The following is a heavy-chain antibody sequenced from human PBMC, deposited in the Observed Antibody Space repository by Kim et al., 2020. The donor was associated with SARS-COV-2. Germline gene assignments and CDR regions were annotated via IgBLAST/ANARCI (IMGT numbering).Heavy chain of an antibody. Sequence: QDVQGRVTMTEDTSTDTAYMELSSLRSEDTAVYYCATSPVVVVAGWLDPWGQGTLVTVSS. V-gene: IGHV1-24*01. CDR3: ATSPVVVVAGWLDP. D-gene: IGHD2-15*01. J-gene: IGHJ5*02.